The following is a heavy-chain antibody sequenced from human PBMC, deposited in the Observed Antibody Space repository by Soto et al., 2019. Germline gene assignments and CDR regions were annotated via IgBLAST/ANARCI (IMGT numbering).Heavy chain of an antibody. D-gene: IGHD3-3*01. Sequence: ASVKVSCKASGYTFTSYGSSWVRQAPGQGLEWMGWISAYNGNTNYAQKLQGRVTMTTDTSTSTAYMELRSLRSDDTAVYYCARDSSYDFWSGYYSSGYYYYMDVWGKGTTVTVSS. CDR3: ARDSSYDFWSGYYSSGYYYYMDV. CDR1: GYTFTSYG. CDR2: ISAYNGNT. V-gene: IGHV1-18*01. J-gene: IGHJ6*03.